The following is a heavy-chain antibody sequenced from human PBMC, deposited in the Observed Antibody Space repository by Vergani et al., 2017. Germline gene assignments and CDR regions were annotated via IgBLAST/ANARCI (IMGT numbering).Heavy chain of an antibody. J-gene: IGHJ6*02. Sequence: QVQLVQSGAEVKKPGSSVKVSCKASGGTFSSYTISWVRQAPGQGLEWMGRIIPILGIANYAQKFQGRVTITADKSTSTAYMELSSLRSEDTAVYYCARDRGGDCYRRMDVWGQGTTVTVSS. CDR2: IIPILGIA. CDR3: ARDRGGDCYRRMDV. CDR1: GGTFSSYT. D-gene: IGHD2-21*02. V-gene: IGHV1-69*08.